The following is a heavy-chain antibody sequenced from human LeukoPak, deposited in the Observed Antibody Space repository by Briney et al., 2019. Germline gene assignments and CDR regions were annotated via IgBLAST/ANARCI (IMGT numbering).Heavy chain of an antibody. CDR2: IYRSGST. CDR3: ARGDCSSTICYSPMDV. Sequence: SETLSLTCTVSGYSISSGYYWVWIRQPPGKGLEWIGSIYRSGSTNYNPSLKSRVTISVDTSKNQFSLKVNSVTAADTAVYYCARGDCSSTICYSPMDVWGKGTTVTISS. CDR1: GYSISSGYY. D-gene: IGHD2-2*01. J-gene: IGHJ6*03. V-gene: IGHV4-38-2*02.